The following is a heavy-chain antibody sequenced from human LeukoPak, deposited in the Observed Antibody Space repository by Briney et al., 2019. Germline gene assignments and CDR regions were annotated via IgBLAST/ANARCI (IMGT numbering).Heavy chain of an antibody. CDR3: ARGGAYYYGSSGYYPPFGY. D-gene: IGHD3-22*01. Sequence: PSETLSLTCTVSGGSINNYYWSWIRQPPGKGLEWLGYIYYSGSTNYNPSLKSRVTISVDTSKNQFSLKLYSVTAADTAVYYCARGGAYYYGSSGYYPPFGYWGQGTLVTVSS. CDR1: GGSINNYY. V-gene: IGHV4-59*01. J-gene: IGHJ4*02. CDR2: IYYSGST.